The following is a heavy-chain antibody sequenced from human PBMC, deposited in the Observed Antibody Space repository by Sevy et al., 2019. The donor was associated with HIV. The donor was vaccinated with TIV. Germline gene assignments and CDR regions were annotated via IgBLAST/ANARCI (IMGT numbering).Heavy chain of an antibody. V-gene: IGHV3-15*01. J-gene: IGHJ1*01. D-gene: IGHD3-22*01. CDR1: GITFSNLW. CDR3: TTDRPHSRGHNCQH. CDR2: IKSNVNGGTT. Sequence: GGSLRLSCEVSGITFSNLWMTWVRQVPGKGLEWVGRIKSNVNGGTTDYSAPVKGRFTISRDDSKNTLYLQMNSPKTDDTAVYYCTTDRPHSRGHNCQHWGQGTLVTVS.